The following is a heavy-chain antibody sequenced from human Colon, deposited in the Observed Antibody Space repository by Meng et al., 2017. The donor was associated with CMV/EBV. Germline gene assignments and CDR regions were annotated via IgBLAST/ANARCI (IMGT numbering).Heavy chain of an antibody. J-gene: IGHJ6*02. CDR1: VYTFNAYG. D-gene: IGHD3-3*01. CDR2: ISGYNGDT. CDR3: ARRGIFGADNDPRYFYGMDV. V-gene: IGHV1-18*01. Sequence: ASVKVSCKASVYTFNAYGISWVRQAPGQGLEWMGWISGYNGDTNYLQKLQGRVTLTTDKFTSTAYMELRSLTSDDTAVYFCARRGIFGADNDPRYFYGMDVWGQGTTVTVSS.